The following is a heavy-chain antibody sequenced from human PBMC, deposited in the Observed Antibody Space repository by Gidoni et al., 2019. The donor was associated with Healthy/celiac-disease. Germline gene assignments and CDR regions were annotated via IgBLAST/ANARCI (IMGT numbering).Heavy chain of an antibody. CDR2: IKSKTDGGTT. CDR3: TTSSLEWLLYAYYFDY. J-gene: IGHJ4*02. D-gene: IGHD3-3*01. Sequence: EVQLVESGGGLVKPGGSLRLSCAASVFTFRNAWLSWVRQAPGKGLEWVGRIKSKTDGGTTDDAAPVKGRFTISRDDSKNTLYLQMNSLKTEDTAVYYCTTSSLEWLLYAYYFDYWGQGTLVTVSS. V-gene: IGHV3-15*01. CDR1: VFTFRNAW.